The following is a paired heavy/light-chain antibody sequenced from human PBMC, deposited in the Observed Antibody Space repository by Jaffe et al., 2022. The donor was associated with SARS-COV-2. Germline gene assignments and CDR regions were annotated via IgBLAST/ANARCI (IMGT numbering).Light chain of an antibody. J-gene: IGKJ4*01. CDR2: AAS. CDR3: QQSYSTPRPLT. V-gene: IGKV1-39*01. Sequence: DIQMTQSPSSLSASVGDRVTITCRASQSISTYLYWYQQKPGKAPKLLIYAASSLPSGVPSRFSGSGSGTEFTLTISSLQPEDFATYYCQQSYSTPRPLTFGGGTKVEIK. CDR1: QSISTY.
Heavy chain of an antibody. CDR1: GFTFSNYA. CDR2: ISGSGGNT. D-gene: IGHD2-15*01. J-gene: IGHJ1*01. V-gene: IGHV3-23*01. Sequence: EVQLLESGGGLVQPGGSLRLSCAASGFTFSNYAMNWVRQAPGKGLEWVSAISGSGGNTYYADSVKGRFTISRDNSKNTLYLQMNSLRAEDAAVYYCAKDHYSGCGINCYPEYFQQWGQGTLVTVST. CDR3: AKDHYSGCGINCYPEYFQQ.